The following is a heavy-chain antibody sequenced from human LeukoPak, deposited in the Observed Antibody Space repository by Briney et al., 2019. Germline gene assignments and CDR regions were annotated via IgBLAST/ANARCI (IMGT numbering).Heavy chain of an antibody. D-gene: IGHD6-6*01. Sequence: SETLCLTCTVSGDSVSNYYWSWVRQPPGKGLEWVWDIYNSGSTNNKPYLKSRVTVSGDTSKNTLSLKMSTVTAADTAVYYCARFVDRIAARLDNWGQGTLVTVSS. CDR3: ARFVDRIAARLDN. J-gene: IGHJ4*02. CDR1: GDSVSNYY. CDR2: IYNSGST. V-gene: IGHV4-59*02.